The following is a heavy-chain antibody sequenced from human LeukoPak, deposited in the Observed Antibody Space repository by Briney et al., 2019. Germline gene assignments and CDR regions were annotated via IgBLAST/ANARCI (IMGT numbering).Heavy chain of an antibody. CDR2: IYTSGST. CDR3: ARDALSKLDY. J-gene: IGHJ4*02. V-gene: IGHV4-4*07. D-gene: IGHD2-15*01. Sequence: SETLSLTCTVAGGSISSYYWSWIRQPAGKGLEWIGRIYTSGSTNYNRSLKSRVTMSVDTSKNQFSLKRSPGTAADTAVYYCARDALSKLDYWGQGTLVTVSS. CDR1: GGSISSYY.